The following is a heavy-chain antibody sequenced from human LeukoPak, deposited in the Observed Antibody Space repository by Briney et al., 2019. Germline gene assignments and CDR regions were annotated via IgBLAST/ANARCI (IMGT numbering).Heavy chain of an antibody. D-gene: IGHD5-18*01. CDR3: AREPLDSYGLKSWFDP. CDR2: IYYSGST. J-gene: IGHJ5*02. CDR1: GDSISSGGYY. Sequence: SETLSLTCAVSGDSISSGGYYWSWIRQHPGKGLEWIGYIYYSGSTYYNPSLKSRVTISVDTSKNQFSLKLSSVTAADTAVYYCAREPLDSYGLKSWFDPWGQGTLVTVSS. V-gene: IGHV4-31*11.